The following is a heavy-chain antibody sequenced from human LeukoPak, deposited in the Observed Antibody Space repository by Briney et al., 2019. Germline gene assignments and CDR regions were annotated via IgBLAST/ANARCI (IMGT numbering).Heavy chain of an antibody. J-gene: IGHJ2*01. D-gene: IGHD3-16*01. Sequence: ASVKVSCKASGGTFSSYAISWVRQAPGQGREWMGGIIPIFGTANYAQKFQGRVTITTDESTSTAYMELSSLRSEETAVYYCARGNPLGVWYFDLWGRGTLVTVSS. V-gene: IGHV1-69*05. CDR1: GGTFSSYA. CDR3: ARGNPLGVWYFDL. CDR2: IIPIFGTA.